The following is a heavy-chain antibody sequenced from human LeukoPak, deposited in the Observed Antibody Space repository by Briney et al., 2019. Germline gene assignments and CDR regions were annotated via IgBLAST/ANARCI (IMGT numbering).Heavy chain of an antibody. CDR1: GFTFSSYW. J-gene: IGHJ4*02. D-gene: IGHD3-16*01. Sequence: GGSLRLSCAASGFTFSSYWMHWVRQAPGKGLEWVSYITGSSIIYYSDSVKGRFTVSRDNAKNSLYLQMSSLRAEDAAVYYCASVRGGYWGQGTLVTVSS. CDR3: ASVRGGY. V-gene: IGHV3-48*01. CDR2: ITGSSII.